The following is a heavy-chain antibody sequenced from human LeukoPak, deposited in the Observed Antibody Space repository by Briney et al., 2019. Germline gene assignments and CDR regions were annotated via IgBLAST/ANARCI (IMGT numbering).Heavy chain of an antibody. CDR2: VTHNGGST. J-gene: IGHJ4*02. D-gene: IGHD2-2*01. Sequence: GGSLRLSCSASGFTFSGHPMHWVRQAPGKGLEYVSTVTHNGGSTYYADSMKVRFTISRDNPKNTLYLQMGSLRADDTAVYYCVKGTPDGTFDNWGQGILVTVSS. V-gene: IGHV3-64D*09. CDR1: GFTFSGHP. CDR3: VKGTPDGTFDN.